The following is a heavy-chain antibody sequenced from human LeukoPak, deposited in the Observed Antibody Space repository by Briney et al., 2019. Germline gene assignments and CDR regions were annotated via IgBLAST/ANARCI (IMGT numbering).Heavy chain of an antibody. CDR2: ISSSGSTI. Sequence: GGSLRLSCAASGFTFSSYEMNWVRQAPGKGLEWVSYISSSGSTIYYADSVKGRFTFSRDNAKNSLYLQMNSLRAEDTAVYYCARSYYYGSGTLNYFDYWGQGTLVTVSS. CDR1: GFTFSSYE. J-gene: IGHJ4*02. D-gene: IGHD3-10*01. CDR3: ARSYYYGSGTLNYFDY. V-gene: IGHV3-48*03.